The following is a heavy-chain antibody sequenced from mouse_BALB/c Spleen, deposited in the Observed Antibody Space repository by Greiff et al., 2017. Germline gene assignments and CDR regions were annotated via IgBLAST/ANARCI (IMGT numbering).Heavy chain of an antibody. CDR2: INPYNDGT. Sequence: VQLQQSGPELVKPGASVKMSCKASGYTFTSYVMHWVKQKPGQGLEWIGYINPYNDGTKYNEKFKGKATLTSDKSSSTAYMELSSLTSEDSAVYYCAREGMIPNFDYWGQGTSVTVSS. J-gene: IGHJ4*01. CDR3: AREGMIPNFDY. V-gene: IGHV1-14*01. D-gene: IGHD2-4*01. CDR1: GYTFTSYV.